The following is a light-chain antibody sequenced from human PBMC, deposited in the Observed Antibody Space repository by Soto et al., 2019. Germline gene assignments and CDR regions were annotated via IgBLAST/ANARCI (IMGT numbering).Light chain of an antibody. CDR2: LGS. J-gene: IGKJ4*01. V-gene: IGKV2-28*01. CDR3: MRALQTPLT. Sequence: DIVMTQSPVSLPVTPGEPASITCRSSQSLLHSDGYNYLDWYLQKPGQSPQLLIYLGSNRASGVPDRLTVSGSGTDFTLKISRVEAEDVGVYYCMRALQTPLTFGGGTKVEIK. CDR1: QSLLHSDGYNY.